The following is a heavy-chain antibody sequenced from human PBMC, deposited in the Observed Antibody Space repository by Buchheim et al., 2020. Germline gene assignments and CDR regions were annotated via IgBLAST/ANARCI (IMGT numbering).Heavy chain of an antibody. CDR3: ARGGGLTIFGVVMRGMDV. J-gene: IGHJ6*02. D-gene: IGHD3-3*01. Sequence: QVQLQESGPGLVKPSQTLSLTCTVSGGSISRGGYYWSWIRQHPGKGLEWIGYIYYSGSTYYNPSLTSRVTISVDTSKNQFSLKLSSVTAADTAVYYCARGGGLTIFGVVMRGMDVWGQGTT. V-gene: IGHV4-31*03. CDR1: GGSISRGGYY. CDR2: IYYSGST.